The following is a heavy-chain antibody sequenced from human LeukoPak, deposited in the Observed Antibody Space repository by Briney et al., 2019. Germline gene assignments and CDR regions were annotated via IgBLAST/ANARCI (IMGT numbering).Heavy chain of an antibody. J-gene: IGHJ5*02. D-gene: IGHD6-13*01. CDR2: INPNSGGT. CDR1: VYTFTGYY. V-gene: IGHV1-2*02. CDR3: ARGGYSSSQPSNWFDP. Sequence: ASVKVSCKASVYTFTGYYIHWVRQAPGQGLAWMGWINPNSGGTNYAQKFQGRVTMTRDTSISTAYMELSRLRSDDTAVYYCARGGYSSSQPSNWFDPWGQGTLVTVSS.